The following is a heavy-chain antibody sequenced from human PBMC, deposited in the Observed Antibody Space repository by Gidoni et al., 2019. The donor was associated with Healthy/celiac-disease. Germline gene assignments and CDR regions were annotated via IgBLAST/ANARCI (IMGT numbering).Heavy chain of an antibody. CDR1: GFTVSSNY. Sequence: EVQLVESGGGLVQPGGSLRLSCAASGFTVSSNYMSWVRQAPGKGLEWVSGIYSGGSTYYADSVKGRFTISRDNSKNTLYLQMNSLRAEDTAVYYCARDHGDYDFGYWGQGTLVTVSS. CDR3: ARDHGDYDFGY. J-gene: IGHJ4*02. V-gene: IGHV3-66*01. CDR2: IYSGGST. D-gene: IGHD4-17*01.